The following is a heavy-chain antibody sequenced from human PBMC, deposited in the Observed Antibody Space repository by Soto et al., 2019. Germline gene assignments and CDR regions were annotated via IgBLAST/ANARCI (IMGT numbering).Heavy chain of an antibody. CDR3: ARGVKGIDY. CDR2: ISSSSSYI. CDR1: GFTFSSYS. V-gene: IGHV3-21*01. J-gene: IGHJ4*02. D-gene: IGHD6-13*01. Sequence: EVQLVESGGGLVKPGGSLRLSCAGSGFTFSSYSMYWVRQAPGKGLEWVSSISSSSSYIYYADSLKGRFTISRDNAKNSLYLQMNSLRADDTAVYYCARGVKGIDYCGQGSLVTVSS.